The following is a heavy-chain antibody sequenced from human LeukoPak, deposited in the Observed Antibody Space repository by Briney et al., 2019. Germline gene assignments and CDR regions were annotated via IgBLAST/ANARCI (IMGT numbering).Heavy chain of an antibody. CDR3: TTFYHEYSPY. V-gene: IGHV3-15*01. D-gene: IGHD2/OR15-2a*01. CDR2: IKSNDDGETP. J-gene: IGHJ4*02. CDR1: GFSFMNAW. Sequence: GGSLSLSCAASGFSFMNAWLIWFRKAQGKGRGWVGRIKSNDDGETPDYAAPARGRFTISRDDSTNTLYLQMNSLKTEDTAVYYCTTFYHEYSPYWGRGTLVTVSS.